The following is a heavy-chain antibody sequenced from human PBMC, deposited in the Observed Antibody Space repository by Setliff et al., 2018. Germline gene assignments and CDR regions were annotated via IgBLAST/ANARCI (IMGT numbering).Heavy chain of an antibody. Sequence: ASVKVSCKASGYTLTSYGISWVRQAPGQGLEWMGIINPSGGSTSYAQKFQGRVTMTRDTSTSTVYMELSSLRSEDTAVYYCARAGYSSGWLLDYWGQGTLVTVSS. J-gene: IGHJ4*02. V-gene: IGHV1-46*01. CDR1: GYTLTSYG. CDR2: INPSGGST. D-gene: IGHD6-19*01. CDR3: ARAGYSSGWLLDY.